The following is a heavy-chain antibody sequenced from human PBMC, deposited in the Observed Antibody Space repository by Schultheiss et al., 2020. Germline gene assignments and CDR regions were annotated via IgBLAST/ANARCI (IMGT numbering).Heavy chain of an antibody. CDR2: ISSSSSYI. D-gene: IGHD4-17*01. CDR1: GFTVSSNY. Sequence: GGSLRLSCAVSGFTVSSNYMSWVRQAPGKGLEWVSSISSSSSYIYYADSVKGRFTISRDNAKNSLYLQMNSLRAEDTAVYYCARVSDYGDYDDGTIDYWGQGTLVTVSS. J-gene: IGHJ4*02. CDR3: ARVSDYGDYDDGTIDY. V-gene: IGHV3-21*01.